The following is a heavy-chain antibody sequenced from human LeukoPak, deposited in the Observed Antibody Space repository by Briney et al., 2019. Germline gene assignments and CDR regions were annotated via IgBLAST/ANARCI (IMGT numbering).Heavy chain of an antibody. CDR2: ISGSGGST. J-gene: IGHJ6*02. CDR1: GFTFSSYA. Sequence: GGSLRLSCAASGFTFSSYAMSWVRQAPGKGLEWVSAISGSGGSTYYADSVKGRFTISRDNSKNTLYLQMNSLRAEDTAVYYCARGMRYSSGWYGPAYYYYYYGMDVWGQGTTVTVSS. CDR3: ARGMRYSSGWYGPAYYYYYYGMDV. D-gene: IGHD6-19*01. V-gene: IGHV3-23*01.